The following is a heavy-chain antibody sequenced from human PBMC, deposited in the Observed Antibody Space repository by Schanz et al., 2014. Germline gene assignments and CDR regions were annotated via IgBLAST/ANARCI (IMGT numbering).Heavy chain of an antibody. CDR1: GGSISSYY. Sequence: QVQLQESGPGLVKPSETLSLTCTVSGGSISSYYWSWIRQPPGKGLEWIGFIYYRGNTNYNPSLPIRVTRSEDTSKNQFSLKLSSVTAADTAVYYCARRIWDGDYYYFDYWGQGTLVTVSS. D-gene: IGHD4-17*01. V-gene: IGHV4-59*08. J-gene: IGHJ4*02. CDR3: ARRIWDGDYYYFDY. CDR2: IYYRGNT.